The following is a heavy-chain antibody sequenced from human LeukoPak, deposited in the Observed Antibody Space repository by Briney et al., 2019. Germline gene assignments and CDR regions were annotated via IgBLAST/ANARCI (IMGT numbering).Heavy chain of an antibody. D-gene: IGHD3-10*02. Sequence: GGSLRLSCAASGFTFSSYGMTWVRQASGKGLEWVSYISSSGSTIYYADSVKGRFTISRGNAKNSLYLQMNSLRAEDTAVYYCAELGITMIGGVWGKGTTVTISS. V-gene: IGHV3-48*04. CDR3: AELGITMIGGV. J-gene: IGHJ6*04. CDR1: GFTFSSYG. CDR2: ISSSGSTI.